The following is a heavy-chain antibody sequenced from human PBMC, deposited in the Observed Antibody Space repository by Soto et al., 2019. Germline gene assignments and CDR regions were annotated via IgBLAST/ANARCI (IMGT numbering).Heavy chain of an antibody. Sequence: EVQLVESGGGLVQPGGSLRLSCAASGFTFSSYSMNWVRQAPGKGLEWVSYISSSSSTIYYADSVKGRFTISRDNAKNSLYLQMNSLRADDTAVYYCARERVGANLDYWGQGTLVTVSS. CDR1: GFTFSSYS. D-gene: IGHD1-26*01. V-gene: IGHV3-48*01. CDR2: ISSSSSTI. J-gene: IGHJ4*02. CDR3: ARERVGANLDY.